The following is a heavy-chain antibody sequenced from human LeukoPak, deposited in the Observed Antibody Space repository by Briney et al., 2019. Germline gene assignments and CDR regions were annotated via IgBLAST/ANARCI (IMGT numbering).Heavy chain of an antibody. J-gene: IGHJ4*02. V-gene: IGHV3-7*01. Sequence: GGSLRLSCAVSGLTFSSYWMTWVRQAPGKGLEWVAPIDQEGDTKYYMDSAKGRFTISRDNGKSSLHLQVTSLRVEDTAVYYCATRGELSWFGALRYWGQGALVTVSS. CDR2: IDQEGDTK. CDR1: GLTFSSYW. CDR3: ATRGELSWFGALRY. D-gene: IGHD3-10*01.